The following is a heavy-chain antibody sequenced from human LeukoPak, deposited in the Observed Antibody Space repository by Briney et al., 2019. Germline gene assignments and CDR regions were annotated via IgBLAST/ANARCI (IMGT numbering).Heavy chain of an antibody. CDR2: IYYSGST. J-gene: IGHJ4*02. D-gene: IGHD3-9*01. CDR1: GGSISSYY. CDR3: ARHSNVLRYFDWLPFDY. Sequence: SETLSLTCTASGGSISSYYWSWIRQPPGKGLEWIGYIYYSGSTNYNPSLKSRVTISVDTSKNQFSLKLSSVTAADTAVYYCARHSNVLRYFDWLPFDYWGQGTLVTVSS. V-gene: IGHV4-59*08.